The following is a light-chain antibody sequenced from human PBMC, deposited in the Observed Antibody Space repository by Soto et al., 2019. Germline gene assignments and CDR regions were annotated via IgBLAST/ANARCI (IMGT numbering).Light chain of an antibody. CDR2: AAS. CDR3: LQESNYPLT. J-gene: IGKJ4*01. Sequence: IQVTKSPSYLSASVGYRVTITCRAIQGVREDVGWYQQKPGKAPKLLIYAASTFQSGVPSRFSGSGSGTDFTLTISVLQPEDFATYYCLQESNYPLTFGGGTKVEIK. CDR1: QGVRED. V-gene: IGKV1-6*01.